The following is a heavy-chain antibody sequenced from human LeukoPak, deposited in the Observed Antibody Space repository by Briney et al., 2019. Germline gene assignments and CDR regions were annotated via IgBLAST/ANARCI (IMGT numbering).Heavy chain of an antibody. CDR1: GGSISSGVYH. J-gene: IGHJ6*02. V-gene: IGHV4-31*03. CDR2: IYYSGST. D-gene: IGHD6-19*01. Sequence: SQTLSLTCTVSGGSISSGVYHWTWIRQHPGRGLEWIGYIYYSGSTYYNPSLKSRVSISVDTSKNQFSLKVSSVTAADTAVYYCARDVKSSGYNYYGMDVWGQGTTVTVSS. CDR3: ARDVKSSGYNYYGMDV.